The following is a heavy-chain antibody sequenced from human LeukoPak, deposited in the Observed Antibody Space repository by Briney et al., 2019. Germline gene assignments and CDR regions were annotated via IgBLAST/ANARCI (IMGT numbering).Heavy chain of an antibody. CDR2: ISSSGST. Sequence: PSETLSLTCTVSGGSISSYYWSWIRQPAGKGLEWIGRISSSGSTNYNPSLKSRVTISVDTSKNQFSLKLSSVTAADTAVYYCARGGGIVVVVAATRGGFDYWGQGTLVTVSS. J-gene: IGHJ4*02. CDR3: ARGGGIVVVVAATRGGFDY. V-gene: IGHV4-4*07. CDR1: GGSISSYY. D-gene: IGHD2-15*01.